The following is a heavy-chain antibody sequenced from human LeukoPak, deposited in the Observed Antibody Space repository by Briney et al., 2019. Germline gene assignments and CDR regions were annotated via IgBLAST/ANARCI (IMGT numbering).Heavy chain of an antibody. CDR1: GYTFTSYA. D-gene: IGHD3-9*01. CDR2: INAGNGNT. V-gene: IGHV1-3*01. J-gene: IGHJ5*02. Sequence: ASVKVSCKASGYTFTSYAMHWVRQAPGQRLEWMGWINAGNGNTKYSQKFQGRVTITRDTSASTAYMELSSLRSEDTAVYYCARAGRVLRYFGGQFDPWGQGTLVTVSS. CDR3: ARAGRVLRYFGGQFDP.